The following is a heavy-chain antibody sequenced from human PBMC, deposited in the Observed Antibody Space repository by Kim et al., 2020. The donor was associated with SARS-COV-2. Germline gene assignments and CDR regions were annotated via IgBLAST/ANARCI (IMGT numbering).Heavy chain of an antibody. J-gene: IGHJ6*03. Sequence: SETLSLTCTVSGGSISSSSYYWGWIRQPPGKGLEWIGSIYYSGSTYYNPSLKSRVTISVDTSKNQFSLKLSSVTAADTAVYYCARRRNLYSYSYYYFYM. CDR1: GGSISSSSYY. D-gene: IGHD5-18*01. CDR2: IYYSGST. V-gene: IGHV4-39*01. CDR3: ARRRNLYSYSYYYFYM.